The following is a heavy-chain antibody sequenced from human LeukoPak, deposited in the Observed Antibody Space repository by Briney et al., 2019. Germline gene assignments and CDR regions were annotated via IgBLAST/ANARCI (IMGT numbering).Heavy chain of an antibody. CDR2: INHSGSI. D-gene: IGHD6-19*01. V-gene: IGHV4-34*09. Sequence: KSSETLSLTCAVYGGSFSGYYWSWIRQPPGKGLEWIGEINHSGSINYNPPLKSRVTISVDTSKNQFSLKLSSVTAADTAVYYCARGQWLVPGDYWGQGTLVTVSS. CDR3: ARGQWLVPGDY. J-gene: IGHJ4*02. CDR1: GGSFSGYY.